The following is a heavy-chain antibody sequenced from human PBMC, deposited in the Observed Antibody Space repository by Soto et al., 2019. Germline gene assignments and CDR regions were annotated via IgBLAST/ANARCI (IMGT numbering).Heavy chain of an antibody. D-gene: IGHD6-13*01. CDR3: ARDSDTWYPRLTDPSNNKDGMDV. CDR1: GYTFSDYG. Sequence: QVKLVQSGGEVKKPGASVKVSCKTSGYTFSDYGISWVRQAPGQGLEWVGWISAYNGKTKYADHVQDRVILTTDTSTSTAYMELRSLRSDDTAVYYCARDSDTWYPRLTDPSNNKDGMDVWGQGTTVTVS. CDR2: ISAYNGKT. V-gene: IGHV1-18*01. J-gene: IGHJ6*02.